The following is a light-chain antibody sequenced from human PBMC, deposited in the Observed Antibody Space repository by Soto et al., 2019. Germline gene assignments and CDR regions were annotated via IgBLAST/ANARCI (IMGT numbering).Light chain of an antibody. J-gene: IGKJ2*01. CDR1: QSITSSY. CDR2: GAS. V-gene: IGKV3-20*01. CDR3: HQYGSSPWT. Sequence: EIVLTQSPGTLSLSPGERATLSCRASQSITSSYLAWYQQRPGQAPRLLIYGASSRATGIADRFSGSGSGTDFTLTISRLEPEDFAVYYCHQYGSSPWTFGQGTRLEI.